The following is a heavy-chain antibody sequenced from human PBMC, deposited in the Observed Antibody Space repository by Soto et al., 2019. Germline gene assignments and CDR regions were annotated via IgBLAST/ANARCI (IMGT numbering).Heavy chain of an antibody. D-gene: IGHD6-13*01. CDR1: GGTFSSYA. J-gene: IGHJ4*02. Sequence: ASVKVSCKASGGTFSSYAISWVRQAPGQGLEWMGGLIPIFGTANYAQKFQGRVTITADESTSTAYMELSSLRSEDTAVYYCARDLAAAGTRGAYFDYWGQGTLVTVSS. CDR3: ARDLAAAGTRGAYFDY. CDR2: LIPIFGTA. V-gene: IGHV1-69*13.